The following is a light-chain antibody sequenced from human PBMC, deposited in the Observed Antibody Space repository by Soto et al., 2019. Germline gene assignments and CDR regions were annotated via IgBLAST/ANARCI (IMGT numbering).Light chain of an antibody. CDR3: QQSYKTPHT. CDR2: AAS. CDR1: QGVSAY. J-gene: IGKJ2*01. V-gene: IGKV1-39*01. Sequence: DIQMTQSPSSLSASVGDRVTITCRSSQGVSAYLLWYQQRQGTPPKLLIYAASNLVSGVPSRFSGSGSGTTFTLTISSLQPEEFATYYCQQSYKTPHTFGQGTKLETK.